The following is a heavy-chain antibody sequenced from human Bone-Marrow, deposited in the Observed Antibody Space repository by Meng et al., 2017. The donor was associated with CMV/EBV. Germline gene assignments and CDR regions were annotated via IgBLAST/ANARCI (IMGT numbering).Heavy chain of an antibody. V-gene: IGHV3-9*01. Sequence: SLKISCTASGFTFDDYAMHWVRQVPGKGLEWVSGIDWNSGNAVYADSVKGRFTISRDNAKNSLYLQMNSLRAEDTALYYCAKGDASGSYYNVGYYGMDVWGQGTTVTVSS. CDR3: AKGDASGSYYNVGYYGMDV. J-gene: IGHJ6*02. D-gene: IGHD3-10*01. CDR2: IDWNSGNA. CDR1: GFTFDDYA.